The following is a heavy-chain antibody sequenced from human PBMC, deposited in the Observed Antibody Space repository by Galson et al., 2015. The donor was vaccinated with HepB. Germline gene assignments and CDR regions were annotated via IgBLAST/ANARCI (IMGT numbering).Heavy chain of an antibody. CDR2: ISYDGSNK. CDR3: AKARWGIAVAGIVGMDV. Sequence: SLRLSCAASGFTFSSYGMHWVRQAPGKGLEWVAVISYDGSNKYYADSVKGRFTISRDNSKNTLYLQMNSLRAEDTAVYYCAKARWGIAVAGIVGMDVWGQGTTVTVSS. J-gene: IGHJ6*02. CDR1: GFTFSSYG. D-gene: IGHD6-19*01. V-gene: IGHV3-30*18.